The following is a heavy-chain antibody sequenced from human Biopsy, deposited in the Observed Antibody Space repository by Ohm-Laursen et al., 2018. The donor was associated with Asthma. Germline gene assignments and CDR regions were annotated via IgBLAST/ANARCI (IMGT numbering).Heavy chain of an antibody. J-gene: IGHJ6*02. CDR3: ARGPEWSGLDI. Sequence: SDTLSLTCCMYGLSSSAYYWTWIRQTPGKGLEWIGESDHRGNTNTNATLKSRVTISKAKSANEFSLKMKSVTAADTAIYYCARGPEWSGLDIWGQGTTVTVS. V-gene: IGHV4-34*01. D-gene: IGHD3-3*01. CDR1: GLSSSAYY. CDR2: SDHRGNT.